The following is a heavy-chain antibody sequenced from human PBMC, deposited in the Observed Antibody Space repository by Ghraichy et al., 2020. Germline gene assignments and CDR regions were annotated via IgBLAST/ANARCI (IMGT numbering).Heavy chain of an antibody. J-gene: IGHJ6*02. V-gene: IGHV3-7*01. Sequence: GGSLRLSCAASGFTLRSYWLTWVRQAPGKGLEWVANIKPDGSEKYYVDSVKGRFTISRDNAKESLYLQMNSLRVEDTAVYYCARDFWNGYYYYYGMDVWGQGTTVTVSS. CDR2: IKPDGSEK. D-gene: IGHD3-3*01. CDR1: GFTLRSYW. CDR3: ARDFWNGYYYYYGMDV.